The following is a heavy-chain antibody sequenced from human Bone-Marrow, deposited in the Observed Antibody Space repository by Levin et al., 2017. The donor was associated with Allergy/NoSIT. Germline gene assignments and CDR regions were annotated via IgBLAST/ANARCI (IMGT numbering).Heavy chain of an antibody. D-gene: IGHD7-27*01. CDR3: ARNWAWGFDY. J-gene: IGHJ4*02. V-gene: IGHV4-4*02. CDR2: IFNSGDT. CDR1: GDSISRGHW. Sequence: SETLSLTCAVSGDSISRGHWWTWVRQPPGKGLEWIGEIFNSGDTHYIPSLKSRVTISVDNSNNQFSLRLTSVTAADTAVYYCARNWAWGFDYWGQGAQVIVSS.